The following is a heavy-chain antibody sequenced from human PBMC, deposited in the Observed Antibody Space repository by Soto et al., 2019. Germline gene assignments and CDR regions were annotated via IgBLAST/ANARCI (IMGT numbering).Heavy chain of an antibody. V-gene: IGHV1-2*02. CDR3: ARTPESAHHDY. D-gene: IGHD6-6*01. J-gene: IGHJ4*02. Sequence: QVQLVQSGAEVKMPGASVKVSCKASGYTFTDYYVHWVRQAPGQGLEWVAWINPKTGSTHYAQKFQGRVTMTRDTSINTAYMEVTSLTSDDTAVYYCARTPESAHHDYWGQGNLVTVSS. CDR1: GYTFTDYY. CDR2: INPKTGST.